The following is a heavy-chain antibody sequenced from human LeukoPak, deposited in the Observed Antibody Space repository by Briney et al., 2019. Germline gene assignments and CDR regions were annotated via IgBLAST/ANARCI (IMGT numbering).Heavy chain of an antibody. CDR1: GFTFSSYS. D-gene: IGHD1-26*01. CDR2: ISDDSSNT. Sequence: QPGRSLRLSCAASGFTFSSYSMNWVRQAPGKGLDWVSSISDDSSNTYSADSVKGRFTISRDNSRNTLYLQMNSLRAEDTAVYYCAKGSGLDYWGRGTLVTVSS. CDR3: AKGSGLDY. V-gene: IGHV3-23*01. J-gene: IGHJ4*02.